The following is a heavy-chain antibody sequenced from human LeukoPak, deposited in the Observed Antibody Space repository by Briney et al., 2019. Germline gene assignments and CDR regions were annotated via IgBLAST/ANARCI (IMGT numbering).Heavy chain of an antibody. J-gene: IGHJ4*02. CDR3: ARAGRADGDYHYFDY. D-gene: IGHD4-17*01. V-gene: IGHV3-30-3*01. Sequence: TGGSLRLSCAASGVIFNNFAFHWVRQAPGKGLEWVAAASYDGSSKYYADSVRGRLTISRDNSKNTLYLQMNSLRAEDTAVYYCARAGRADGDYHYFDYWGQGTLVTVSS. CDR2: ASYDGSSK. CDR1: GVIFNNFA.